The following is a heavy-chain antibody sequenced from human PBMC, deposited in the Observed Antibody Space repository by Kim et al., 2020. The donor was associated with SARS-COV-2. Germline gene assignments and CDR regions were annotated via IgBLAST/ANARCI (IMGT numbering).Heavy chain of an antibody. J-gene: IGHJ2*01. D-gene: IGHD6-19*01. V-gene: IGHV4-59*13. Sequence: SETLSLTCTVSGGSISSYYWSWIRQPPGKGLEWIGYIYYSGSTNYNPSLKSRVTISVDTSKNQFSLKLSSVTAADTAVYYCARSSRLVRLDLWGRGTLVTVSS. CDR3: ARSSRLVRLDL. CDR1: GGSISSYY. CDR2: IYYSGST.